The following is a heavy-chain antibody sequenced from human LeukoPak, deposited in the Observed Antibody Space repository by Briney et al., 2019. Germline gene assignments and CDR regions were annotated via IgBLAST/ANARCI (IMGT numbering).Heavy chain of an antibody. CDR3: TRDRYSQGPPYYFDS. CDR2: IYSSGST. D-gene: IGHD5-18*01. V-gene: IGHV4-4*07. Sequence: PPETLSLTCTVSGGPISRHYWSWIRQPAGKGLEWIGRIYSSGSTFYNTSLKSRVTMSVDTSKNQFSLKLGSVTAADTAVYYCTRDRYSQGPPYYFDSWGQGTLVTVSS. J-gene: IGHJ4*02. CDR1: GGPISRHY.